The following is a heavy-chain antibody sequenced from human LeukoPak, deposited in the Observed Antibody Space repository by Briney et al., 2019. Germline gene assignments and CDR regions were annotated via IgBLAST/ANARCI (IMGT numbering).Heavy chain of an antibody. CDR3: VRLFGSGYYYNGDY. D-gene: IGHD3-10*01. J-gene: IGHJ4*02. Sequence: GGSLRLSCATSGFSFSSYAMSWVRQAPGKGLEWVSLIYSGGSTYYADSVKGRFTISRDNAKNTLYLQMNSLRAEDTAVYYCVRLFGSGYYYNGDYWGQGTLVTVSS. CDR1: GFSFSSYA. V-gene: IGHV3-66*01. CDR2: IYSGGST.